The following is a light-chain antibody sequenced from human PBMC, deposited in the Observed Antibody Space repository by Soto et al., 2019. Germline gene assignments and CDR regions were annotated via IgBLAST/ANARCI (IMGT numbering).Light chain of an antibody. J-gene: IGKJ1*01. CDR2: WAS. CDR1: QSVLYSSNNKNH. CDR3: QQYCTTPWT. V-gene: IGKV4-1*01. Sequence: DIVMTQSPDSLAVSLGERATINCKSSQSVLYSSNNKNHLAWYQQKPGQPPKLLIYWASTRESGVPDRFSGSGSGTDFTLTISSLQAEDVAVYYCQQYCTTPWTFGQGTKVEIK.